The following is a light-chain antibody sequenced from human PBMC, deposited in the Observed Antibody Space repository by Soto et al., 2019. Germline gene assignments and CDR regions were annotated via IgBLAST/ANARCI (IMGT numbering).Light chain of an antibody. CDR2: DNI. J-gene: IGLJ1*01. CDR3: GTWDSSLSAGV. Sequence: QSVLTQPPSVSSAPGQKVTISCCGSSSNIGNNYVSWYQHLPGTAPKLLIHDNIKRPSGIPDRFSGSKSGTSATLGITGLQTGDEADYYCGTWDSSLSAGVFGTGTKV. V-gene: IGLV1-51*01. CDR1: SSNIGNNY.